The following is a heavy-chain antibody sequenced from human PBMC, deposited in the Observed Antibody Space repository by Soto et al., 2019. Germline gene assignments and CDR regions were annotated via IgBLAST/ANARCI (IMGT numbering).Heavy chain of an antibody. Sequence: PSETRSLTCTVPVAPISFCYWRWIRQRPGKGLEWIGHISYSGDTNYNPSLKTRVTISITRTENQFSLKLNSVTAADTAVYYCARRRDGYTGVWFDPWGQGTLVTVSS. D-gene: IGHD5-12*01. CDR2: ISYSGDT. CDR1: VAPISFCY. V-gene: IGHV4-59*01. CDR3: ARRRDGYTGVWFDP. J-gene: IGHJ5*02.